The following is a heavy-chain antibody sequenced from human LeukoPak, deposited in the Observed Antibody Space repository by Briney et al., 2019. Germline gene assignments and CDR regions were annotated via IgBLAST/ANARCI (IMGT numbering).Heavy chain of an antibody. J-gene: IGHJ3*02. D-gene: IGHD6-13*01. CDR3: AKDLGIAAYYDAFDI. V-gene: IGHV3-30*02. Sequence: GGSLRLSCAASGFTFSSYGMHWVRQAPGKGLEWVAFIRYDGSNKYYADSVKGRFTISRDNSKNTLNLQMNSLRAEDTAVYYCAKDLGIAAYYDAFDIWGQGTMVTVSS. CDR2: IRYDGSNK. CDR1: GFTFSSYG.